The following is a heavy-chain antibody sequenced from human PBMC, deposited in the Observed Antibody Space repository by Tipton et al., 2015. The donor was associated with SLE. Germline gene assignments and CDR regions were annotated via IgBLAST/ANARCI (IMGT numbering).Heavy chain of an antibody. J-gene: IGHJ4*02. CDR1: TYSISNGHY. D-gene: IGHD5-18*01. Sequence: TLSLTCSVSTYSISNGHYWAWVRQPPGKGLEWIGTVYHTGNTYYNPSLKSRVTMSVDTSKNQFSLKLSSVTAADTAVYYCPLFVDTAMVKGSLADYWGQGTLVTVSS. V-gene: IGHV4-38-2*01. CDR2: VYHTGNT. CDR3: PLFVDTAMVKGSLADY.